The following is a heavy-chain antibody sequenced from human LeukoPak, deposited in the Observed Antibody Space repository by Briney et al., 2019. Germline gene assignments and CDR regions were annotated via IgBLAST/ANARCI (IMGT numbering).Heavy chain of an antibody. D-gene: IGHD2-15*01. V-gene: IGHV1-2*02. J-gene: IGHJ4*02. Sequence: ASVKVSCKASGYTFTGYYIHWVRQAPGQGLEWMGWINPNSGGTNSAQKFKGRVTMTRDTSITTVYMELSRLRSDDTAVYYCASPQEYCSSGSCYSYDYWGQGTLVTVSS. CDR3: ASPQEYCSSGSCYSYDY. CDR1: GYTFTGYY. CDR2: INPNSGGT.